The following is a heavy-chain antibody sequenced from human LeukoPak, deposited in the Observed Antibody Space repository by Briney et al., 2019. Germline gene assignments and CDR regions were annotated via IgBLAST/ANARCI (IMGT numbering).Heavy chain of an antibody. CDR3: ARDGSNLYYFDY. D-gene: IGHD2-15*01. J-gene: IGHJ4*02. CDR2: ISYDGSNK. CDR1: GFTFSSYA. V-gene: IGHV3-30*04. Sequence: PGGSLRLSCAASGFTFSSYAMHWVRQAPGKGLEWVAVISYDGSNKYYADSVKGRFTISRDNSKNTLYLQMNSLRAEDTAVYYCARDGSNLYYFDYWGQGTLVTVSS.